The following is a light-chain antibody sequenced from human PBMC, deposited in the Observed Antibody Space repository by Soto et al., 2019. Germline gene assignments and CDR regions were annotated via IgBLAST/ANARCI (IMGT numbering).Light chain of an antibody. J-gene: IGLJ2*01. CDR2: EDN. Sequence: NFMLTQPHSVSESPGKTVTISCTRSSGSIASNYVQWYQQRPGSAPTTVIYEDNQRPSGVPDRFSGSIDSSSNSASLTISGLKTEDEADYYCQSYDSYTVIFGGGTKLTVL. CDR3: QSYDSYTVI. CDR1: SGSIASNY. V-gene: IGLV6-57*04.